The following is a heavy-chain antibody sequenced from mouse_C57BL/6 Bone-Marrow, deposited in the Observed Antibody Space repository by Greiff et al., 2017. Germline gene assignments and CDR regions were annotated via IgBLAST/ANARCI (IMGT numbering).Heavy chain of an antibody. D-gene: IGHD2-5*01. J-gene: IGHJ3*01. CDR2: IYPSDSET. CDR1: GYTFTSYW. Sequence: QVQLQQPGAELVRPGSSVKLSCKASGYTFTSYWMDWVKQRPGQGLEWIGNIYPSDSETHYNQKFKDKATLTVDKSSSTAYMQLSSLTSDDSAVYYCALYSKIAYWGQGTLVTVSA. CDR3: ALYSKIAY. V-gene: IGHV1-61*01.